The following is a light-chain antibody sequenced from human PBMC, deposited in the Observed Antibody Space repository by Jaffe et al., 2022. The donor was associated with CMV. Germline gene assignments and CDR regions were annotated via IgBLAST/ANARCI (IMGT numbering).Light chain of an antibody. CDR1: QSISGW. J-gene: IGKJ1*01. CDR3: QQYNDYWT. V-gene: IGKV1-5*03. Sequence: DIQMTQSPSTLSASVGDRVTITCRASQSISGWLAWFQQKPGKAPKLLIYKTSSLESGVPSRFSGSGSGTEFTLTISSLQPDDFGTYYCQQYNDYWTFGQGTKVEIK. CDR2: KTS.